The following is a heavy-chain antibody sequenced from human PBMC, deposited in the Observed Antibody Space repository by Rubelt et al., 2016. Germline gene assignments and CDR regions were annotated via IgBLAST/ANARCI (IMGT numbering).Heavy chain of an antibody. D-gene: IGHD6-19*01. V-gene: IGHV3-33*06. CDR2: IWSAGNNK. CDR3: AKGGVGWNYYHY. Sequence: GGGVVQPGRSLRLSCTASGFSFRSFGMHWVRQAPGKGLEWVTVIWSAGNNKFYADSVKGRFTSSRDNSKNRLYLEMNSLRAEDTAVYYCAKGGVGWNYYHYWGQGTLVTVSS. J-gene: IGHJ4*02. CDR1: GFSFRSFG.